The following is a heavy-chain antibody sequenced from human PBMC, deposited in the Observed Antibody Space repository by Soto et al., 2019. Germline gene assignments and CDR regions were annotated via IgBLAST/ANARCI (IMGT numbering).Heavy chain of an antibody. CDR2: ISGRADAT. CDR1: GFTFRDYA. D-gene: IGHD2-2*01. V-gene: IGHV3-23*01. J-gene: IGHJ4*02. Sequence: GGSLRLSCIASGFTFRDYAIIWVRQAPGKGLECLSGISGRADATHYAASVKGRFTISRDNSRNTAYLDMKNLRDEDTALYYCAKEITSCCYPRLASWGQGTPVPVSS. CDR3: AKEITSCCYPRLAS.